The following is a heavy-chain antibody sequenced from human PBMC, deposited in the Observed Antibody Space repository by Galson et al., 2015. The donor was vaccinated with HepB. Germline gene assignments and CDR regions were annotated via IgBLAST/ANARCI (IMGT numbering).Heavy chain of an antibody. J-gene: IGHJ4*02. CDR2: ISAYNGNT. CDR1: GYTFTSYG. Sequence: SVKVSCKASGYTFTSYGISWVRQAPGQGLEWMGWISAYNGNTNYAQKLQGRVTMTTDTSTSTAYMELRSLRSDDTAVYYCARDRDDYSNWLFDYWGQGTLVTVSS. V-gene: IGHV1-18*04. CDR3: ARDRDDYSNWLFDY. D-gene: IGHD4-11*01.